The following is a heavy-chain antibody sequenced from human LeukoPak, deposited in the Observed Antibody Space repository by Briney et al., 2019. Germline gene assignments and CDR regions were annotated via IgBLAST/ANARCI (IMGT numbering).Heavy chain of an antibody. V-gene: IGHV4-38-2*02. CDR1: GDSISSHY. CDR2: IYHSGST. Sequence: SETLSLTCTVSGDSISSHYWSWIRQPPGKGLEWIGSIYHSGSTYYNPSPKSRVTISVDTSKNQFSLKLSSVTAADTAVYYCARGQRFLEWLPNNWFDPWGQGTLVTVSS. J-gene: IGHJ5*02. D-gene: IGHD3-3*01. CDR3: ARGQRFLEWLPNNWFDP.